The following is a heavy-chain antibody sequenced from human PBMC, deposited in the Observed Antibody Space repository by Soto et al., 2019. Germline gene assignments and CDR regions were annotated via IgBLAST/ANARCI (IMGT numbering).Heavy chain of an antibody. Sequence: GSLRLSCSASGFTFNSYAMHWLRHAALKVVELVSAMSSYGADRYYADSVKGRFAISRDNSKNTLYLQMSSLRAEDTALYYRVKEGYMRSDWYGQFDYWGQGALVTVSS. CDR2: MSSYGADR. J-gene: IGHJ4*02. V-gene: IGHV3-64D*06. D-gene: IGHD6-19*01. CDR1: GFTFNSYA. CDR3: VKEGYMRSDWYGQFDY.